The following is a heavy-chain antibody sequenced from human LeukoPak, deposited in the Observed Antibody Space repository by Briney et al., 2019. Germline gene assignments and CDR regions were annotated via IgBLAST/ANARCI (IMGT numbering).Heavy chain of an antibody. Sequence: PSETLSPTCIVSGGSISSSIYYWAWVRQPPGKGLEWIGYIYYSGSTNYNPSLKSRVTISVDTSKNQFSLKLSSVTAADTAVYYCARGVYDFWSGYATYYYYYMGVWGKGTTVTVSS. CDR1: GGSISSSIYY. CDR2: IYYSGST. V-gene: IGHV4-61*05. J-gene: IGHJ6*03. D-gene: IGHD3-3*01. CDR3: ARGVYDFWSGYATYYYYYMGV.